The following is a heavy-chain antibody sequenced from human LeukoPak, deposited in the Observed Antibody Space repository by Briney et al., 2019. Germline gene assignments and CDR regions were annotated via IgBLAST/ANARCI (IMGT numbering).Heavy chain of an antibody. Sequence: GGSLRLSCAASGFKFSTNSMNWVRQAPGKGLEWVSSISSSSGYIFYADSVKGRFTISRDNAKKSLFLQMNSLRAEDTAVYYCAKGGRALLIGEAFDIWGQGTMVTVSS. V-gene: IGHV3-21*01. J-gene: IGHJ3*02. CDR3: AKGGRALLIGEAFDI. D-gene: IGHD1-26*01. CDR2: ISSSSGYI. CDR1: GFKFSTNS.